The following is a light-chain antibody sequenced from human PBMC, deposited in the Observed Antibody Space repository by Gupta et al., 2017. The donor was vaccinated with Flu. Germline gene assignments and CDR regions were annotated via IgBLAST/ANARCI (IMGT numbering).Light chain of an antibody. J-gene: IGKJ1*01. CDR3: QQNRSTPWT. V-gene: IGKV1-5*03. Sequence: GDRVTITCRASQTISSWLDWYQKKPGRAPKFLIYNASSLETGVPSRFSGSGSGTEFSLTISSLQPDDFATYYCQQNRSTPWTFGQGTKVEIK. CDR1: QTISSW. CDR2: NAS.